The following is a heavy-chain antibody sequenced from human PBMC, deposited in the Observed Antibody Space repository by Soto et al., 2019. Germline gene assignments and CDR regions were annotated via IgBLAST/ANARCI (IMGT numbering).Heavy chain of an antibody. D-gene: IGHD3-10*01. J-gene: IGHJ5*02. CDR3: ARWFGEFNWFDP. CDR2: IWYDGSNK. CDR1: GFTFSSYG. Sequence: QVQLVESGGGVVQPGRSLRLSCAASGFTFSSYGMHWVRQAPGKGLEWVAVIWYDGSNKYYADSVKGRFTISRDNSKKTLYLQMNSLRAADTAVYYCARWFGEFNWFDPWGQGTLVTVSS. V-gene: IGHV3-33*01.